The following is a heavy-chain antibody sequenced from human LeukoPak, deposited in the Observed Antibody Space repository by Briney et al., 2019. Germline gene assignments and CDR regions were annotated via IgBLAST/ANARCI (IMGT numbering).Heavy chain of an antibody. Sequence: ASVKVSCKASGYTFTSYAIAWVRQAPGQGLEWMGWISAYNGGTNYAQKFRGRVTMTTDTSTNTGYMELRSLRSDDTAVYFCGKDQLRYYGSNNYYSDIDFWGQGTTVNGSS. D-gene: IGHD3-10*01. CDR3: GKDQLRYYGSNNYYSDIDF. CDR1: GYTFTSYA. J-gene: IGHJ6*02. CDR2: ISAYNGGT. V-gene: IGHV1-18*01.